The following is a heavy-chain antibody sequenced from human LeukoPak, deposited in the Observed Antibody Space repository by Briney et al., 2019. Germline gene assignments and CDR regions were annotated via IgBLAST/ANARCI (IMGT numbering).Heavy chain of an antibody. V-gene: IGHV4-39*07. J-gene: IGHJ4*02. Sequence: NPSETLSLTCTVSGGSISSSSYYWGWIRQPPGKGLEWIGSIYYSGSTYYNPSLKSRVTISVDTSKNQFSLKLSSVTAADTAVYYCARGQDYFDYWGQGTLVTVSS. CDR2: IYYSGST. CDR3: ARGQDYFDY. CDR1: GGSISSSSYY.